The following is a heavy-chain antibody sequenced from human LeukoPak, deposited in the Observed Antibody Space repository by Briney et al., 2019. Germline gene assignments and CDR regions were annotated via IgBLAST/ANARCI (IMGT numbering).Heavy chain of an antibody. CDR1: GGSFSGYY. J-gene: IGHJ5*02. Sequence: PSETLSLTCAVYGGSFSGYYWSWIRQPPGKGLEWIGEINHSGSTNYNPSLKSRVTISVDTSKNQSSLKLSSVTAADTAVYYCARHRRGNIVVVPAATRLGWFDPWGQGTLVTVSS. CDR3: ARHRRGNIVVVPAATRLGWFDP. D-gene: IGHD2-2*01. V-gene: IGHV4-34*01. CDR2: INHSGST.